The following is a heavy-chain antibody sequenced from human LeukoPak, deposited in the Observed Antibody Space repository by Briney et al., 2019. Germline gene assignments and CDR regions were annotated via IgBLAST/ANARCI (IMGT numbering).Heavy chain of an antibody. Sequence: SETLSLTCTVSGGSISSSSYYWGWIRQPPGKGLEWIGSIYYSGSTYYNPSLKSRVTISVDTSKNQFSLKLSSVTAADTAVYYCARRYSSGWYGYYYDSSGYSGYFDYWGRGTLVTASS. V-gene: IGHV4-39*01. CDR2: IYYSGST. D-gene: IGHD3-22*01. CDR1: GGSISSSSYY. CDR3: ARRYSSGWYGYYYDSSGYSGYFDY. J-gene: IGHJ4*02.